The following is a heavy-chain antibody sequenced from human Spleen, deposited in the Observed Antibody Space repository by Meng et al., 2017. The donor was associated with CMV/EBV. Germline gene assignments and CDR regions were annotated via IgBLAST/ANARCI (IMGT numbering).Heavy chain of an antibody. CDR3: ARGLAGIAAAGTGGHFDY. CDR2: ISTYSISS. V-gene: IGHV1-18*01. D-gene: IGHD6-13*01. Sequence: TFTTYGISWVRQATGQGLEWLGWISTYSISSNYAQNLQGRVTMNTDTSTSTAYMELRSLTSDDTAVYYCARGLAGIAAAGTGGHFDYWGQGTLVTVSS. J-gene: IGHJ4*02. CDR1: TFTTYG.